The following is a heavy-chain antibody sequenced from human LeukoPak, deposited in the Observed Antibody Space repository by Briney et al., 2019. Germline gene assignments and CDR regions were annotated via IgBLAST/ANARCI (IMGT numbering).Heavy chain of an antibody. CDR2: IYYSGST. D-gene: IGHD6-13*01. Sequence: ASETLSLTCTVSGGSISSSSYYWGWIRQPPGKGLEWIGSIYYSGSTYYNPSLKCRVTISVDTSKNQFSLKLSSVTAADTAVYYCARRNSSSWRTYFDYWGQGTLVTVSS. CDR1: GGSISSSSYY. V-gene: IGHV4-39*01. J-gene: IGHJ4*02. CDR3: ARRNSSSWRTYFDY.